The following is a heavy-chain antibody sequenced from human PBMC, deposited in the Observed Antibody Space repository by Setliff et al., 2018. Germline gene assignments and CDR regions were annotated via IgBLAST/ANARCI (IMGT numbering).Heavy chain of an antibody. CDR3: ARESYYYYMDV. V-gene: IGHV4-61*02. Sequence: SETLSLTCTVSGGSISSGSHYWSWIRQPAGKGLEWIGRIYASGSTNYNPSLKSRVTISVDMSKNQFSLKPSSVTAADTAVYYCARESYYYYMDVWGKGTTVTVSS. CDR2: IYASGST. J-gene: IGHJ6*03. CDR1: GGSISSGSHY.